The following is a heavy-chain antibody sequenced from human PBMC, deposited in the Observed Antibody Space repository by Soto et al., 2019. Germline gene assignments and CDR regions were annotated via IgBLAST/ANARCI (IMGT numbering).Heavy chain of an antibody. CDR2: INAGNGNT. Sequence: GASVKVSCKACGYTSTSYAMHWVRQAPGQRLEWMGWINAGNGNTKYSQKFQGRVTITRDTSASTAYMELSSLRSEDTAVYYCARAGELAAFDIWGQGTMVTVSS. V-gene: IGHV1-3*01. D-gene: IGHD1-26*01. J-gene: IGHJ3*02. CDR3: ARAGELAAFDI. CDR1: GYTSTSYA.